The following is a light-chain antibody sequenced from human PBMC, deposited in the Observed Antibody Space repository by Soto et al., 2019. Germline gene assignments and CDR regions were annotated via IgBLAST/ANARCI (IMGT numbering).Light chain of an antibody. CDR2: DAP. CDR1: QGIRSD. V-gene: IGKV1-17*01. Sequence: DIQMTQSPSSLSASVGDRVTVTCRASQGIRSDLGWCQQKPGEDPTRLLFDAPGLQSGVPSRFSGSGSGTEFTLTISSLQPEDFATYYCLQHNSYPFTFGPGTKVDIK. J-gene: IGKJ3*01. CDR3: LQHNSYPFT.